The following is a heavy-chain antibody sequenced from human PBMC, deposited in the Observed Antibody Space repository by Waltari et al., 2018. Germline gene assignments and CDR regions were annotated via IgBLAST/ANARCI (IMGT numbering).Heavy chain of an antibody. CDR3: AKSAGATSKEFDY. Sequence: EVQLLESGGGLVQPGGSPRLSCAVSGFTFSNFAMSWIRQAPGKGLEGVSAIGGSGANTYDADSVKGRFTISRDNSKNTLYVQMNSLRAEDTAVYYCAKSAGATSKEFDYWGQGTLVTVSS. CDR2: IGGSGANT. V-gene: IGHV3-23*01. CDR1: GFTFSNFA. D-gene: IGHD1-26*01. J-gene: IGHJ4*02.